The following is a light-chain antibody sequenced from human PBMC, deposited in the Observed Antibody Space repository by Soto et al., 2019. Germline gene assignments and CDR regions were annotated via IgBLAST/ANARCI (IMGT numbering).Light chain of an antibody. V-gene: IGKV3-15*01. CDR1: QTISGT. J-gene: IGKJ1*01. CDR2: GAS. CDR3: QQYDNWPWT. Sequence: EIVMTKSPATLSVSPGGRATLSCRASQTISGTLAWYQQKPGQAPRLLIHGASTRAPGFPARFSGSGSGTDFTLTISSLQSEDFAVYYCQQYDNWPWTFGQGNKVEIK.